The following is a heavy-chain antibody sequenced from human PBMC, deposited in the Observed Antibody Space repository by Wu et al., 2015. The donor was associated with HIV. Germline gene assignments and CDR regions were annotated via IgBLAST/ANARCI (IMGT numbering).Heavy chain of an antibody. Sequence: QVQLVQSGAEVKKPGASVRVSCKVSGYSLTELSIHWVRQAPGKGLEWVGGFDPEEAGKIIYAQKFQGRVTMTEDTSRDTAYMALSSLKSEDTAVYYCATYMWASGYYNNWGQGTLVIVSS. D-gene: IGHD3-9*01. V-gene: IGHV1-24*01. CDR2: FDPEEAGKI. J-gene: IGHJ4*02. CDR1: GYSLTELS. CDR3: ATYMWASGYYNN.